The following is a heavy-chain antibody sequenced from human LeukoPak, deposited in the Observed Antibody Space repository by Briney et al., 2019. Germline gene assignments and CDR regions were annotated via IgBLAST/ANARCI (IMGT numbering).Heavy chain of an antibody. D-gene: IGHD3-22*01. Sequence: PSETLSLTCTVSGGSISSSTFYWGWIRQPPGKGLEWIGGINYSGYTYYNPSLTSRVTISVDTPKNQFSLKLSSVTAADTAVYYCARPGYYDNSGFNFDYWGQGTLVTVSS. CDR1: GGSISSSTFY. V-gene: IGHV4-39*01. CDR2: INYSGYT. J-gene: IGHJ4*02. CDR3: ARPGYYDNSGFNFDY.